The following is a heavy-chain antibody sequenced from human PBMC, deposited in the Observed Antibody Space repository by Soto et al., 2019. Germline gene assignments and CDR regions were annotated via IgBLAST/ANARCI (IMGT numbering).Heavy chain of an antibody. D-gene: IGHD5-12*01. CDR2: ISYDGSNK. Sequence: QVQLVESGGGVVQPGRSLRLSCAASGFTFSSYAMHWVRQAPGKGLEWVAVISYDGSNKYYADSVKGRFTISRDNSKNTLYLQMNSLRAEDTAVYYCARGSDIVATNPTFDYWGQGTLVTVSS. CDR1: GFTFSSYA. V-gene: IGHV3-30-3*01. CDR3: ARGSDIVATNPTFDY. J-gene: IGHJ4*02.